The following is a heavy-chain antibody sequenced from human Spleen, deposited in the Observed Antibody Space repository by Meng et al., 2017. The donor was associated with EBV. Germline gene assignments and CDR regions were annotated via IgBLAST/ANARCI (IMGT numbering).Heavy chain of an antibody. J-gene: IGHJ4*02. Sequence: LVRVGEEVKQPGAQVTVSCKASGSTFTSYDFNWVRQATGQGLEWMGWMNPNSSNTGYAQKFQGRVTMTRNTSISTAYMELSSLRSEDTAVYNCARGARRRDGYNIDYWGQGTLVTVSS. CDR3: ARGARRRDGYNIDY. CDR1: GSTFTSYD. D-gene: IGHD5-24*01. CDR2: MNPNSSNT. V-gene: IGHV1-8*01.